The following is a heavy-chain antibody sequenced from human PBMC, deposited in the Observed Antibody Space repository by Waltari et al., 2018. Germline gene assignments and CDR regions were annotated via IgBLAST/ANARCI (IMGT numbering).Heavy chain of an antibody. Sequence: QVQLVEQGGGVVQSGGSLRLSYAASGFTFSSYTMHWVRQAPGKGLDWVALISFDVNTKDEVDPVKGRFTISRDNSRNTVHLEMDNLRSDDTALYYCARETYSSRALDNWRQGTLVTVAS. CDR3: ARETYSSRALDN. J-gene: IGHJ4*02. CDR2: ISFDVNTK. V-gene: IGHV3-30*04. CDR1: GFTFSSYT. D-gene: IGHD6-13*01.